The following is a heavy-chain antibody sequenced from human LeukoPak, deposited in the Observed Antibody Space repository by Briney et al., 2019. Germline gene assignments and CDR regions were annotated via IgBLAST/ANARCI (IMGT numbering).Heavy chain of an antibody. J-gene: IGHJ5*02. CDR1: GGSISSYY. CDR3: ARDRSFRYCSSTSCYSGPTNWFDP. CDR2: IYTSGST. V-gene: IGHV4-4*07. Sequence: ETLSLTCTVSGGSISSYYWSWIRQPAGKGLEWIGRIYTSGSTNYNPSLKSRVTMSVDTSKNQFSLKLSSVTAADTAVYYCARDRSFRYCSSTSCYSGPTNWFDPWGQGTLVTVSS. D-gene: IGHD2-2*02.